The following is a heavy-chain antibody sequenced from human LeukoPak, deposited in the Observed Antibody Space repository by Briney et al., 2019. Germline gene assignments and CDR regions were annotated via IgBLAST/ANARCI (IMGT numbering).Heavy chain of an antibody. J-gene: IGHJ5*02. CDR3: ATEQIGQLINWFDP. CDR2: IYYSGST. CDR1: GGSISSSSYY. Sequence: SETLSLTCTVSGGSISSSSYYWGWIRQPPGKGLEWIGSIYYSGSTYYNPSLKSRVTISVDTSKNQFSLKLTSVTAADTAVYYCATEQIGQLINWFDPWGQGTLVTVSS. V-gene: IGHV4-39*07. D-gene: IGHD2/OR15-2a*01.